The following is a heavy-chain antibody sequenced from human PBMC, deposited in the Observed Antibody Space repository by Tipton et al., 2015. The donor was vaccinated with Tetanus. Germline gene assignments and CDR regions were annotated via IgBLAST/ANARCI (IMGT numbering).Heavy chain of an antibody. CDR1: GYIFNNYW. CDR2: IYPGDSDT. J-gene: IGHJ4*02. CDR3: ARAHCTDGVCNFDF. V-gene: IGHV5-51*01. Sequence: MQLVQSGGEVKKPGESLKISCKGSGYIFNNYWIGWVRQKPGKGLEWMGIIYPGDSDTRYSPSFQGQVAISVDKSIITAYLQWSSLKASDTSMFYCARAHCTDGVCNFDFWGQGALVTVAS. D-gene: IGHD2-8*01.